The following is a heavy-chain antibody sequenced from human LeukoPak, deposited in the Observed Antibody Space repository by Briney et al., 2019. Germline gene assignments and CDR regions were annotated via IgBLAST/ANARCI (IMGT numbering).Heavy chain of an antibody. CDR2: ISWNSGSI. J-gene: IGHJ2*01. V-gene: IGHV3-9*01. Sequence: QPGGSLRLSCAASGFTFSSYAMSWVRQAPGKGLEWVSGISWNSGSIGYVDSVKGRFTISRDNAKNSLYLQMNSLRAEDTALYYCVKDMGRPGTPTGYFDLWGRGTLVTVSS. CDR3: VKDMGRPGTPTGYFDL. D-gene: IGHD3-16*01. CDR1: GFTFSSYA.